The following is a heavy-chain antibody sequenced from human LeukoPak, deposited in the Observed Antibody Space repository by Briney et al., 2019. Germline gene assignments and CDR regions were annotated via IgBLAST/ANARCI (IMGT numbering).Heavy chain of an antibody. CDR3: AKDSGLTMVRGVMLDY. Sequence: GGSLTLSCAASGFTFSSYAMSWVRQAPGKGLEWVSAISGSGGSTYYADSVKGRFTISRDNSKNTLYLQMNSLRAEDTAVYYCAKDSGLTMVRGVMLDYWGQGTLVTVSS. CDR2: ISGSGGST. J-gene: IGHJ4*02. CDR1: GFTFSSYA. V-gene: IGHV3-23*01. D-gene: IGHD3-10*01.